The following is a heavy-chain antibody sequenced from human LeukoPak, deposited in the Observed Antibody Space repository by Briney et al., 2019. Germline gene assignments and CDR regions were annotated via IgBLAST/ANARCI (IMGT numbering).Heavy chain of an antibody. Sequence: PSETLSLTCTVSGGSISSYYWSWIRQPPGKGLEWIGYIYYSGSTNYNPSLKSRVTISVDTSKNQFSLKLSSVTAAGTAVYYCARYQLLSNYYYGMDVWGQGTTVTVSS. CDR3: ARYQLLSNYYYGMDV. J-gene: IGHJ6*02. V-gene: IGHV4-59*08. D-gene: IGHD2-2*01. CDR1: GGSISSYY. CDR2: IYYSGST.